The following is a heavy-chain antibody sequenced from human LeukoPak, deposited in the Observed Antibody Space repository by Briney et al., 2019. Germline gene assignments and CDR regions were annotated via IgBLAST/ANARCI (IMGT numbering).Heavy chain of an antibody. D-gene: IGHD3-10*01. CDR3: SRTSYGSGSYSDY. CDR1: GFTFSSYS. J-gene: IGHJ4*02. V-gene: IGHV3-48*01. CDR2: ISSSSTTI. Sequence: GGSLRLSCAASGFTFSSYSMMWVRQAPGKGLEWVSYISSSSTTIHYADSVKGRFTISRDSSKNTLFLQMNSLRAEDTAVYFCSRTSYGSGSYSDYWGQGTLVTVSS.